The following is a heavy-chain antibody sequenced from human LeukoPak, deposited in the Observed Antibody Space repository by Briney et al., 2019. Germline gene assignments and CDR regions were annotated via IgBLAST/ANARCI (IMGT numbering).Heavy chain of an antibody. J-gene: IGHJ1*01. Sequence: ASVKVSCKASGYTFTGYYMHWVRQAPGQGLEWMGWINPNSGGTNYAQKFKGRVTMTRDTSLSTAYMELSRLRSDDTAVYYCATPPRLGYLRTQIFQHWGQGTLVTVSS. V-gene: IGHV1-2*02. CDR2: INPNSGGT. D-gene: IGHD5-18*01. CDR1: GYTFTGYY. CDR3: ATPPRLGYLRTQIFQH.